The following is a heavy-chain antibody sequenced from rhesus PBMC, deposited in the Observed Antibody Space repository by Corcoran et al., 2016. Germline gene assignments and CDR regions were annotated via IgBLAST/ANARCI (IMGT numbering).Heavy chain of an antibody. V-gene: IGHV4-106*01. D-gene: IGHD1-38*01. CDR3: AREIHPIHLFDY. Sequence: QVQLQESGPGLVKPSETLSLTCAVSGGSISDDYYWSWIRQPPGKGLEWIGYIYGSGGGTNYHPSLKHRVTISIDTSKNQFSLKLGSGTASDTAVYYCAREIHPIHLFDYWGQGVLVTVSS. CDR1: GGSISDDYY. J-gene: IGHJ4*01. CDR2: IYGSGGGT.